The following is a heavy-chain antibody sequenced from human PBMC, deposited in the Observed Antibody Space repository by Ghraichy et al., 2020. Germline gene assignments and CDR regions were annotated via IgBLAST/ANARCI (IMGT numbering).Heavy chain of an antibody. Sequence: GGSLRLSCAASGFTFSSYSMNWVRQAPGKGLEWVSSISSSSSYIYYADSVKGRFTISRDNAKNSLYLQMNSLRAEDTAVYYCASRPQIGFLEWSDNWFDPWGQGTLVTVSS. CDR3: ASRPQIGFLEWSDNWFDP. CDR2: ISSSSSYI. CDR1: GFTFSSYS. V-gene: IGHV3-21*01. D-gene: IGHD3-3*02. J-gene: IGHJ5*02.